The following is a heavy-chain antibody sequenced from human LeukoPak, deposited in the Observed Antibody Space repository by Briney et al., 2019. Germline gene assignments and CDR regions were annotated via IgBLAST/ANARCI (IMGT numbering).Heavy chain of an antibody. CDR2: IYYSGRT. J-gene: IGHJ4*02. V-gene: IGHV4-30-4*01. CDR1: GGSISSGDNY. CDR3: ARDERRADFLDSGSFDY. D-gene: IGHD1-26*01. Sequence: SETLSLTCTVSGGSISSGDNYWGWIRQPPGKGLEWIGYIYYSGRTYYNPSLKSRVTISVDTSKNQFSLKLRSVTPEDTAVYYCARDERRADFLDSGSFDYWGQGTLVTVSS.